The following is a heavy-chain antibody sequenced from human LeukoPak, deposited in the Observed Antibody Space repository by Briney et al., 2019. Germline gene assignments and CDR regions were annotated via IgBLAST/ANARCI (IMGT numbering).Heavy chain of an antibody. Sequence: SETLSLTCTVSGGSISSYYWSWIRQPAGKGLEWIGRIYTSGSTNYNPSLKSRVTMSVDTSKNQFSLKLSSVTAADTAVYYCARSRYDSSGYYGIIGNWGQGTLVTVSS. CDR3: ARSRYDSSGYYGIIGN. J-gene: IGHJ4*02. V-gene: IGHV4-4*07. D-gene: IGHD3-22*01. CDR1: GGSISSYY. CDR2: IYTSGST.